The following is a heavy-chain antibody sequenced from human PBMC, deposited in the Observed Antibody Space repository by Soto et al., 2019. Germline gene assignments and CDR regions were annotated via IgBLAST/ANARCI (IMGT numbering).Heavy chain of an antibody. CDR2: ISYDGSNK. J-gene: IGHJ4*02. CDR3: AKGYTAMVRGVFDY. D-gene: IGHD5-18*01. V-gene: IGHV3-30*18. CDR1: GFTFSSYG. Sequence: QVQLVESGGGVVQPGRSLRLSCAASGFTFSSYGMHWVRQAPGKGLEWVAVISYDGSNKYYADSVKGRFTISRDNSKNTLYVQMNSLRAEDTAVYYCAKGYTAMVRGVFDYWGQGTLVTVSS.